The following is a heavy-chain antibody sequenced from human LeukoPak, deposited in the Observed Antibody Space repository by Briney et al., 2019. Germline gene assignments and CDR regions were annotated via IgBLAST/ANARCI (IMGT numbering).Heavy chain of an antibody. J-gene: IGHJ3*02. CDR2: INPNSGGT. CDR3: ASSTAGDAFDI. V-gene: IGHV1-2*02. Sequence: RASVKVSCKASGYTFTGYYLHWVRQAPGQGLEWMGLINPNSGGTNYAQKFQGRVTMTRDTSISTAYMELSRLRSDDTAVYYCASSTAGDAFDIWGQGTMVTVSS. CDR1: GYTFTGYY.